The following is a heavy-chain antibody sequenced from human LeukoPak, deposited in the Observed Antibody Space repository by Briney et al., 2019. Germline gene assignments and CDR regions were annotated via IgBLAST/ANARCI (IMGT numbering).Heavy chain of an antibody. D-gene: IGHD6-13*01. J-gene: IGHJ4*02. V-gene: IGHV3-9*01. CDR3: AKDIKAAAGTFAFDY. CDR2: ISWNSGSI. CDR1: GFTFDDYA. Sequence: PPGRSLRLSCAASGFTFDDYAMHWVRQAPGKGREWVSGISWNSGSIGYAESVKGRFTISRDNAKNSLYLQMNSLRAEDTALYYCAKDIKAAAGTFAFDYWGQGTLVTVSS.